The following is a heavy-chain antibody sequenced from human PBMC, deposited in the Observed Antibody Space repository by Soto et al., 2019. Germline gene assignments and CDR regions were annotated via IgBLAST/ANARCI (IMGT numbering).Heavy chain of an antibody. CDR2: IYYSGST. J-gene: IGHJ4*02. D-gene: IGHD3-22*01. CDR3: ARAGDFDSSGYYVAY. V-gene: IGHV4-31*03. CDR1: GASINNGGYY. Sequence: QVQLQESGPGLVKPSQTLSLTCTVSGASINNGGYYWSWIRQHPGKGLEWIGYIYYSGSTYYNPSLKSRVTMSADTSKNQCSLKLSSVTAADTAVYYCARAGDFDSSGYYVAYWGQGTLVTVSS.